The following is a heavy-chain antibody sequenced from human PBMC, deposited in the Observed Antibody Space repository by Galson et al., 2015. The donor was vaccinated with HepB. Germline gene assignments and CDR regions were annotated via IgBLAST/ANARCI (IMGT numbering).Heavy chain of an antibody. Sequence: SLRLSCAASGFTFSSYWMSWVRQAPGKGLEWVANIKQDGSEKYYVDSVKGRFTISRDNAKNSLYLQMNSLRSDDTAVYYCARYYYDSSGYYGHLGKYYYYYMDVWGKGTTVTVSS. CDR1: GFTFSSYW. CDR3: ARYYYDSSGYYGHLGKYYYYYMDV. J-gene: IGHJ6*03. V-gene: IGHV3-7*03. CDR2: IKQDGSEK. D-gene: IGHD3-22*01.